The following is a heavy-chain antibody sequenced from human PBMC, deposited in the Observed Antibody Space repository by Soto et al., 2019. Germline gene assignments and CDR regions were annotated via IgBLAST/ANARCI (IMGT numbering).Heavy chain of an antibody. D-gene: IGHD3-10*01. CDR2: IKQDGSGK. V-gene: IGHV3-7*03. CDR3: ASRGWAFDY. CDR1: GFTFSSYW. Sequence: EVQLVESGGGLVQPGGSLSLPCAASGFTFSSYWMSWVRRAPGKGLEWVANIKQDGSGKYYVDSVKGRFTISRDNAKNSLYLQMNSLRAEDTAVYYCASRGWAFDYWGQGTLVTVSS. J-gene: IGHJ4*02.